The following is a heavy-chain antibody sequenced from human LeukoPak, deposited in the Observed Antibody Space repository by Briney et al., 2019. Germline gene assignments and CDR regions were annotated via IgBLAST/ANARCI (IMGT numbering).Heavy chain of an antibody. CDR2: INSDGSST. CDR3: AKDAPTAVAGIYYFDY. J-gene: IGHJ4*02. V-gene: IGHV3-74*01. D-gene: IGHD6-19*01. CDR1: GFTFSSYW. Sequence: GGSLRLSCAASGFTFSSYWMHRVRQAPGKGLVWVSRINSDGSSTSYADSVKGRFTISRDNSKNTLYLQMNSLRAEDTAVYYCAKDAPTAVAGIYYFDYRGQGTLVTVSS.